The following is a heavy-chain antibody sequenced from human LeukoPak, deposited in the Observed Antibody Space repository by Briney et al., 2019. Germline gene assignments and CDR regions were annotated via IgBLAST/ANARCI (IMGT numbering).Heavy chain of an antibody. CDR2: IYSSGNT. V-gene: IGHV4-4*07. D-gene: IGHD2-21*02. CDR1: GDSISSYY. Sequence: SETLSLTCTVSGDSISSYYWSWIRQPAGKGLEWIGRIYSSGNTNYNPSLRSRITMSVDTSKSQLSLRLNSVTAADTAVYYCARNGVTSGVRNHYYYMDVWGKGTTVTVSS. J-gene: IGHJ6*03. CDR3: ARNGVTSGVRNHYYYMDV.